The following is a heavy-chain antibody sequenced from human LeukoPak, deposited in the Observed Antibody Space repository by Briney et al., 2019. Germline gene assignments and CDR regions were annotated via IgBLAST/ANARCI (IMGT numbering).Heavy chain of an antibody. D-gene: IGHD3-22*01. CDR3: ARDHYYYDASGYYLLDY. V-gene: IGHV4-4*07. J-gene: IGHJ4*02. CDR1: GGSISSYY. CDR2: IYSSGST. Sequence: SETLSLTCTVSGGSISSYYWSWIRQPAGKGLEWIGRIYSSGSTYYKPSLQSRVTMSVDTSKNQFSLKLSSVTAADTAVYYCARDHYYYDASGYYLLDYWGQGTLVTVSS.